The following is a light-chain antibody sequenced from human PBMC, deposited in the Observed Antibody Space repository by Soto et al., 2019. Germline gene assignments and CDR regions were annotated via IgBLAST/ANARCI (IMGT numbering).Light chain of an antibody. Sequence: DPVLTQSPVSLPVTPGEPASISCRSSQSLLHRNGYNYLDWYLQKRGQSPQLLIYLGSNRASGVPDRFSGSGSGTDFTLKISRVEAEDVGIYYCMQALETLWTFGQGTKVEIK. J-gene: IGKJ1*01. V-gene: IGKV2-28*01. CDR3: MQALETLWT. CDR2: LGS. CDR1: QSLLHRNGYNY.